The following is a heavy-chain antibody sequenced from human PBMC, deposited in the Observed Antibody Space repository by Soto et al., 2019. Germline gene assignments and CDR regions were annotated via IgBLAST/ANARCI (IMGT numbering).Heavy chain of an antibody. CDR3: AKGNGYYFY. CDR1: GGSISNFY. Sequence: SETLSLTCTVSGGSISNFYWSWIRQSPGKGLEWIGYIYYSGSANYNPSLQSRVSISIDTSKDLFSLKLSSVTAADTAIYYCAKGNGYYFYWGPGTLVTVSS. CDR2: IYYSGSA. D-gene: IGHD1-26*01. J-gene: IGHJ4*02. V-gene: IGHV4-59*08.